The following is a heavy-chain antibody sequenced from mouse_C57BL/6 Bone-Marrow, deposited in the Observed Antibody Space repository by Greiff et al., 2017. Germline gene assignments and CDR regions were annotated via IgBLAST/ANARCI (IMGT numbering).Heavy chain of an antibody. CDR1: GYTFTSYW. CDR2: IHPNSGST. D-gene: IGHD1-1*01. Sequence: QVQLQQPGAELVKPGASVKLSCKASGYTFTSYWMHWVKQRPGQGLEWIGMIHPNSGSTNYNEKFKSKATLTVDTSSSTAYMQLSSLTSEDSAVYYCASYYGSSYPSYWYFAVWGTGTTVTVSS. V-gene: IGHV1-64*01. J-gene: IGHJ1*03. CDR3: ASYYGSSYPSYWYFAV.